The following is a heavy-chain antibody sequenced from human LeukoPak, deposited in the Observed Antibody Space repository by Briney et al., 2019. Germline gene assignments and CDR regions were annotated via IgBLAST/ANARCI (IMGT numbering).Heavy chain of an antibody. CDR1: GFTFSNYA. J-gene: IGHJ4*02. Sequence: GRSLRLSCAASGFTFSNYAMHWVRQAPGKGLEWVAVISFAGNGEFYAASVKGRFTISRDNSKNTLYLQMNSLRPEDTAMYYCAKDEVGRYCSSTSCYSRFDYWGQGTLVTVSS. V-gene: IGHV3-30*18. CDR3: AKDEVGRYCSSTSCYSRFDY. D-gene: IGHD2-2*02. CDR2: ISFAGNGE.